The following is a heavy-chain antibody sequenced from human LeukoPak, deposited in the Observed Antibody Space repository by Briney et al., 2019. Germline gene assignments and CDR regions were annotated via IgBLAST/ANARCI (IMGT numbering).Heavy chain of an antibody. CDR3: VKEESYGSGSYYHNWFDP. J-gene: IGHJ5*02. D-gene: IGHD3-10*01. Sequence: SETLSLTCAVYGGSFSGYYWSWIRQPPGKGLEWIGEINHSGSTNYNPSLKCRVTISVDTSKNQFSLKLSSVTAADTAVYYCVKEESYGSGSYYHNWFDPWGQGTLVTVSS. CDR1: GGSFSGYY. V-gene: IGHV4-34*01. CDR2: INHSGST.